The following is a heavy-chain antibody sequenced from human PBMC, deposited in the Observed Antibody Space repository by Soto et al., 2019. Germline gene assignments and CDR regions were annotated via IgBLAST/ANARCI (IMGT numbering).Heavy chain of an antibody. CDR2: ISYDGSNK. D-gene: IGHD2-15*01. CDR3: AKGSAPRFAAFDI. CDR1: GFTFSSYG. V-gene: IGHV3-30*18. J-gene: IGHJ3*02. Sequence: PGGSLRLSCAASGFTFSSYGMHWVRQAPGKGLEWVAVISYDGSNKYYADSVKGRFTISRDNSKNTLYLQMNSLRAEDTAVYYCAKGSAPRFAAFDIWGQGTMVTVSS.